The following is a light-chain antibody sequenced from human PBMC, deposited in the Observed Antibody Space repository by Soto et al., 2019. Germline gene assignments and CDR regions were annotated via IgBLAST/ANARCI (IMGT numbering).Light chain of an antibody. Sequence: DIEMSQSPSTLSASTGDRVTITCGASQSIRTSLAWYQQKPGKAPKLLIYGASSRESGVPSRFSGSGSGTAFTLTISSLQPDDVATYYCQQYNSYSRTFGQGTKVDIK. CDR3: QQYNSYSRT. CDR2: GAS. CDR1: QSIRTS. J-gene: IGKJ1*01. V-gene: IGKV1-5*01.